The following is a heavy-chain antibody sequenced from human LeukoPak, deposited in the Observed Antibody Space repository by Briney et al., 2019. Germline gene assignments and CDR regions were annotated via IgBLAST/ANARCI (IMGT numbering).Heavy chain of an antibody. J-gene: IGHJ4*02. Sequence: GGSLRLSCAASGFTFSSYWMSWVRQAPGKGLEWLTFTWSDGRSEYYADSVKGRFTVSRDNSKNTVYLQINSLRVEDTAVYYCARDRGNDYFDSWGQGTLVTVSS. CDR2: TWSDGRSE. CDR3: ARDRGNDYFDS. V-gene: IGHV3-33*08. CDR1: GFTFSSYW.